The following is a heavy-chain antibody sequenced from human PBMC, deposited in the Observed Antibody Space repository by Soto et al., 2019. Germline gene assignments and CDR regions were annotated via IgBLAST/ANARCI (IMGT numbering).Heavy chain of an antibody. V-gene: IGHV3-33*01. CDR2: IWYDGSNK. CDR1: GFTFSSYG. D-gene: IGHD4-17*01. J-gene: IGHJ6*03. Sequence: GGSLRLSCAASGFTFSSYGMHWVRQAPGKGLEWVAVIWYDGSNKYYADSVKGRFTISRDNSKNTLYLQMNSLRAEDTAVYYCASAIYGDYVPLYYYYYMDVWGKGTTVTVSS. CDR3: ASAIYGDYVPLYYYYYMDV.